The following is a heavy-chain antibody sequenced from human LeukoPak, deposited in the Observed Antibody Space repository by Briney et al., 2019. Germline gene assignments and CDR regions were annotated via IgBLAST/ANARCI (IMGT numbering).Heavy chain of an antibody. CDR2: MNPNSGNT. CDR3: ARMYYYGSGSPNWFDP. V-gene: IGHV1-8*01. CDR1: GYTFTSYD. D-gene: IGHD3-10*01. J-gene: IGHJ5*02. Sequence: ASVKVSCKASGYTFTSYDINWVRQATGQGLEWMGWMNPNSGNTGYAQKFQGRVTMTRNTSISTAYMELSSLRSEDTAVYYCARMYYYGSGSPNWFDPWGQGTLVTVSS.